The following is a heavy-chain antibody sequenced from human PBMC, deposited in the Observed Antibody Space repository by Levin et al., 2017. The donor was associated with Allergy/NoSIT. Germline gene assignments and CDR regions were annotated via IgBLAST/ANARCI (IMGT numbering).Heavy chain of an antibody. D-gene: IGHD2-15*01. J-gene: IGHJ6*02. Sequence: SVKVSCKASGGTFSSYAISWVRQAPGQGLEWMGGIIPIFGTANYAQKFQGRVTITADKSTSTAYMELSSLRSEDTAVYYCATGGDIVVVVAGIEVGYGMDVWGQGTTVTVSS. V-gene: IGHV1-69*06. CDR3: ATGGDIVVVVAGIEVGYGMDV. CDR1: GGTFSSYA. CDR2: IIPIFGTA.